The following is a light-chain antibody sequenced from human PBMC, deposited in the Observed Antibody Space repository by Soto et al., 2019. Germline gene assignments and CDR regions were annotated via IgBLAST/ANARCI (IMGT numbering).Light chain of an antibody. CDR1: QSVSSSY. CDR3: QQYDSSPLT. Sequence: EIVLTQSPGTLSLSPGERATLSCRASQSVSSSYLAWYQQTPGQAPRLLIYDASSRATGIPDRFSGSGSGTDFTLTISRLEPEDFAVYYCQQYDSSPLTFGQGTKVEIK. CDR2: DAS. J-gene: IGKJ1*01. V-gene: IGKV3-20*01.